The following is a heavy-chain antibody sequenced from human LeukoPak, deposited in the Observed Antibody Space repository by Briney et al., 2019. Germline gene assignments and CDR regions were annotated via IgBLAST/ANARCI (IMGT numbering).Heavy chain of an antibody. CDR3: ARSGHCISTNCYNIWKRSLYGMDV. CDR1: GFTFTDHY. D-gene: IGHD2-2*02. J-gene: IGHJ6*02. Sequence: GGSLRLSCAASGFTFTDHYMSWIRLAPGKGLEWISSISTSGTTMYYADSVNGRFTISRDNAKNSLYLQMNSLRAEDTAVYYCARSGHCISTNCYNIWKRSLYGMDVWGQGTTVTVSS. V-gene: IGHV3-11*01. CDR2: ISTSGTTM.